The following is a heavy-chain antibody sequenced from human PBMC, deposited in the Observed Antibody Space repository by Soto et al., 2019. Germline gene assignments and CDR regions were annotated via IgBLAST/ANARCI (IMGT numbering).Heavy chain of an antibody. CDR1: GGSFSDYY. D-gene: IGHD6-19*01. CDR3: ARQVGGWAPWYFDY. J-gene: IGHJ4*02. V-gene: IGHV4-34*01. CDR2: INHSGSA. Sequence: SETLSLTCAVYGGSFSDYYWSWIRQPPGKGLEWIGEINHSGSANYNPSLRSRVTISVDTSKNQFSLKLSSVTAADTAVYYCARQVGGWAPWYFDYWGQGTLVTVSS.